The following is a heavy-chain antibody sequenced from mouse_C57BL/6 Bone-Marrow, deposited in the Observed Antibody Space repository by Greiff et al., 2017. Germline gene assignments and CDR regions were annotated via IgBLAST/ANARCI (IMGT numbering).Heavy chain of an antibody. CDR1: GFNIKDYY. CDR2: IDPEDGDT. D-gene: IGHD1-1*01. V-gene: IGHV14-1*01. Sequence: VQLQQSGAELVRPGASVKLSCTASGFNIKDYYMHWVKQRPEQGLEWIGRIDPEDGDTEYAPKFQGKATMTADTSANTAYLQLSILTSEDTAVYYCTTSTLLLLRSRWYFDVWGTGTTVTVSS. CDR3: TTSTLLLLRSRWYFDV. J-gene: IGHJ1*03.